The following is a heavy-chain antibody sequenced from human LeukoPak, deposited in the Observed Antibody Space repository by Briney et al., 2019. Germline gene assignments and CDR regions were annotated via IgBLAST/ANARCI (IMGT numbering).Heavy chain of an antibody. V-gene: IGHV3-74*01. J-gene: IGHJ3*02. CDR3: ARDFKDAFDI. Sequence: PGGSLRLSCAASGFTFSSYWMHWVRQAPGEGLVWVSRINSDGSSTSYADSVKGRFTISRDNAKNTLYLQMNSLRAEDTAVYYCARDFKDAFDIWGQGTMVTVSS. CDR1: GFTFSSYW. CDR2: INSDGSST.